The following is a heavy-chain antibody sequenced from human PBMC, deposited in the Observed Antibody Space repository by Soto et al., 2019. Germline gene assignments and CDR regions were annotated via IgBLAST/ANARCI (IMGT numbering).Heavy chain of an antibody. D-gene: IGHD3-10*01. V-gene: IGHV3-43*01. Sequence: GGSLRLSCAASGLTFDDYTMHWVRQAPGKGLEWVSLISWDGGSTYYADSVKGRFTISRDNSKNSLYLQMNSLRTEDTALYYCAKGYYGSGSYYNPHFDPWGQGTLVTVSS. CDR3: AKGYYGSGSYYNPHFDP. CDR1: GLTFDDYT. J-gene: IGHJ5*02. CDR2: ISWDGGST.